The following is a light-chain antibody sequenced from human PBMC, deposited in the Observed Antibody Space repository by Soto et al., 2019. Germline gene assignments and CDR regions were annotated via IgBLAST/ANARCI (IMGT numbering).Light chain of an antibody. V-gene: IGLV2-14*01. CDR3: SSYASSSTPHVV. CDR1: SSDVGGYNY. Sequence: QSVLTQPASVSGSPGLSITISCTGTSSDVGGYNYVSWYQQDPGKAPKLMIYDVSNRPSGVSNRFSGSKSGNTASLTISGLQAEDEADYYCSSYASSSTPHVVFGGGTKLTVL. J-gene: IGLJ2*01. CDR2: DVS.